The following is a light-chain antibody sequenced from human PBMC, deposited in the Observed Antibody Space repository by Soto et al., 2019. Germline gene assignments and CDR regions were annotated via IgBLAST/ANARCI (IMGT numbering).Light chain of an antibody. Sequence: ESVLTQSHVTLSLSPGERATLSCRASQSVRSNFLAWYQQKPGQAPRLLIYGASNRATGIPDRFSGSGSGTDFTLTITRLEAEDFAMYYCQRYDSLRTVGQGTKVDIK. CDR1: QSVRSNF. CDR3: QRYDSLRT. V-gene: IGKV3-20*01. J-gene: IGKJ1*01. CDR2: GAS.